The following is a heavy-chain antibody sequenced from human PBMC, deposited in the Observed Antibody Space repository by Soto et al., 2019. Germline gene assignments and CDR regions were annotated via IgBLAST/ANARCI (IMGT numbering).Heavy chain of an antibody. J-gene: IGHJ4*02. Sequence: QVQLVESGGGVVQPGRSLRLSCAASGFSFSTSTMHWVRLTAGKGLEWVALVSDYGSNADYADSVQGRFTISRDNSKNTLFLQMDSLRPEDTAICYCAGVRPGDNGYPFFDYWGQGTLVTVSS. CDR3: AGVRPGDNGYPFFDY. D-gene: IGHD3-22*01. CDR1: GFSFSTST. V-gene: IGHV3-30-3*01. CDR2: VSDYGSNA.